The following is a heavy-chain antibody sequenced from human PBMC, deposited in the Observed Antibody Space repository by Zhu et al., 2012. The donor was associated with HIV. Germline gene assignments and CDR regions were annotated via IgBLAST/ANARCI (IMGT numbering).Heavy chain of an antibody. CDR2: IYYSGST. CDR1: GGSISSHY. D-gene: IGHD5-12*01. CDR3: ARESPTNVGWFDP. J-gene: IGHJ5*02. Sequence: QVQLQESGPGLVKPSETLSLTCTVSGGSISSHYWSWIRQPPGKGLEWIGYIYYSGSTNYNPSLKSRVTISVDTSKNQFSLKLSSVTAADTAVHYCARESPTNVGWFDPWGQGTLVTVSS. V-gene: IGHV4-59*11.